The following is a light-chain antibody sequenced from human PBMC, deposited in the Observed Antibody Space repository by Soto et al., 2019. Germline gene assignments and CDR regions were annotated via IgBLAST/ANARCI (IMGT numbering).Light chain of an antibody. J-gene: IGKJ5*01. CDR3: QQYNNWPLT. Sequence: EIVLTHSPGTLSLSPWEGATLSSRASQNINSYLAWYQQKPGQAPRLLIYGASSRATGIPDRFSGSGSGTEFTLTITSLQSEDFAVYCCQQYNNWPLTFGPGTRLEIK. V-gene: IGKV3D-15*01. CDR2: GAS. CDR1: QNINSY.